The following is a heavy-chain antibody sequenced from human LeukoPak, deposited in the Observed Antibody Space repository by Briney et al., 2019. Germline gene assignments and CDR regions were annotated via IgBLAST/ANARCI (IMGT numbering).Heavy chain of an antibody. Sequence: GGSLRLSCAASGFTFSSYVMSWVRQAPGKGLEWVSAISGSGGSTYSADSVKGRFTISRDNSKNTLYLQMNSLRAEDTAVYYCAKDRPPYCGGDCYPQPPFDYWGQGTLVTVSS. D-gene: IGHD2-21*02. J-gene: IGHJ4*02. CDR3: AKDRPPYCGGDCYPQPPFDY. CDR2: ISGSGGST. V-gene: IGHV3-23*01. CDR1: GFTFSSYV.